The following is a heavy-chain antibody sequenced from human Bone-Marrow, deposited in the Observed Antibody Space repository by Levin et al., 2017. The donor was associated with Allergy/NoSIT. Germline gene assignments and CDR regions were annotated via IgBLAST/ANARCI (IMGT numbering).Heavy chain of an antibody. J-gene: IGHJ5*02. CDR2: ISYTGGT. D-gene: IGHD5-18*01. Sequence: SQTLSLTCTVSGGSITSSTYYWGWIRQPPGKGLECIGHISYTGGTFYNPSLTSRVTISVDTSKNQFSLRLSSVTAADTAVYYCARRGSTYGFGWFDPWGLGTLVTVSS. CDR1: GGSITSSTYY. V-gene: IGHV4-39*01. CDR3: ARRGSTYGFGWFDP.